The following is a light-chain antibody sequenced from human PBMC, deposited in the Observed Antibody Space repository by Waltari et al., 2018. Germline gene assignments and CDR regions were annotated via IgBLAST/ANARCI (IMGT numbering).Light chain of an antibody. CDR3: QQYYSIPLT. J-gene: IGKJ4*01. V-gene: IGKV4-1*01. Sequence: DIVMTQSPDSLAVSLGARATINCTSSQSVLYSSNNKNYLGWYQKKAGQPPKLLIHWASTRESGVPDRFSGSGSGTDFTLTISGLQAEDVAVYYCQQYYSIPLTFGGGTKVEIK. CDR1: QSVLYSSNNKNY. CDR2: WAS.